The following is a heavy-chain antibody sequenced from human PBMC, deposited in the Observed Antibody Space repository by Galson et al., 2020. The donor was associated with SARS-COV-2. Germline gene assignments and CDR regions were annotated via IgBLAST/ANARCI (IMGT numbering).Heavy chain of an antibody. CDR2: IYYNGNT. CDR1: GGSISGYY. Sequence: SETLSLTCTVSGGSISGYYWSWIRQPPGKGLEWIAFIYYNGNTNYNPSLKSRVTISLDTSKSQFSLKLRSVTAADTAVYYCAKFDGSGSAAYFYYGMDVWGQGTTVTVSS. J-gene: IGHJ6*02. V-gene: IGHV4-59*08. CDR3: AKFDGSGSAAYFYYGMDV. D-gene: IGHD3-10*01.